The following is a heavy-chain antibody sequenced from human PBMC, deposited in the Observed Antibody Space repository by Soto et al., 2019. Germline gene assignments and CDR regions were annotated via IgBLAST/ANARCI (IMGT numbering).Heavy chain of an antibody. J-gene: IGHJ4*02. CDR2: IYPDGTT. CDR1: GFTVGSHY. D-gene: IGHD3-10*02. CDR3: ARVSFVREVIAFNDY. Sequence: VQLVESGGGLVQPGGSLRLSCAASGFTVGSHYMSWVRQVPGKGLEWVSVIYPDGTTYYAHSVKGRFTMSRDNSNNTVYLETSSLRGEDTALYYCARVSFVREVIAFNDYCGQGTLVTVSS. V-gene: IGHV3-53*01.